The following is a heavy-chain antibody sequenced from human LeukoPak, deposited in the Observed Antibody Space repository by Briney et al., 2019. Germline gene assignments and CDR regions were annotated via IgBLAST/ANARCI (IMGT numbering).Heavy chain of an antibody. CDR2: IYHSGST. D-gene: IGHD5-12*01. J-gene: IGHJ6*03. Sequence: SETLSLTCTVSGGSISYYYWGWIRQPPGKGLEWIGLIYHSGSTYYNPSLKSRVTISVDTSKNQFSLKLSSVTAADTAVYYCARCSGYEYYYYYYYMDVWGNGTTVTVSS. CDR3: ARCSGYEYYYYYYYMDV. CDR1: GGSISYYY. V-gene: IGHV4-59*08.